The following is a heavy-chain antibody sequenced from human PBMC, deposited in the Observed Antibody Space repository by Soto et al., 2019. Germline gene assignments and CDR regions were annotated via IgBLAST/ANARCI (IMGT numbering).Heavy chain of an antibody. D-gene: IGHD4-17*01. J-gene: IGHJ4*02. Sequence: EVQLLDSGGGLVQPGGSLTLSCAASGFTFSSCAMSWVRQAPGKGLEWVSAIGDNGVSKYYADSVKGRFTISRDNSKNTLYLQMNSLRADDTAVYYCATYRQTTVTSEFWGQGALVTVSS. CDR2: IGDNGVSK. CDR1: GFTFSSCA. CDR3: ATYRQTTVTSEF. V-gene: IGHV3-23*01.